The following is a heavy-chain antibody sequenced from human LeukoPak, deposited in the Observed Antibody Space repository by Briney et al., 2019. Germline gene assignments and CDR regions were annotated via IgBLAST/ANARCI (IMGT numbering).Heavy chain of an antibody. CDR1: GYSFTYW. D-gene: IGHD4-17*01. Sequence: GESLKISCKGSGYSFTYWIGWVRQMPGKGLEWMGIIYSGDSHTKYSPSFQGRVTISADESISTAYLQWSSLEASDTAMYYCASARHGDYVWDYWGQGTLVTVSS. V-gene: IGHV5-51*01. CDR3: ASARHGDYVWDY. CDR2: IYSGDSHT. J-gene: IGHJ4*02.